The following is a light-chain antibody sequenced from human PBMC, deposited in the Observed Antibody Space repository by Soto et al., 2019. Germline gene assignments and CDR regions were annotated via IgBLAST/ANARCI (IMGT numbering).Light chain of an antibody. CDR3: QQYGSSPPYT. J-gene: IGKJ2*01. CDR1: QSVSSSY. Sequence: EIVLTQSPGTLSLSPGERATLSCRASQSVSSSYLACYQQKPGQATRLLIYGASSRATGIPERFSGSGSGTAFAHTISRLEPEDFAVYYCQQYGSSPPYTFGQGTKLEIK. V-gene: IGKV3-20*01. CDR2: GAS.